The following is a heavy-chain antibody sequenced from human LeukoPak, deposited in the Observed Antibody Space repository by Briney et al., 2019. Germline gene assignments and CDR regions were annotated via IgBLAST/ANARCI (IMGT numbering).Heavy chain of an antibody. CDR2: IYYSGST. V-gene: IGHV4-61*05. CDR3: ARLQGGSAQN. D-gene: IGHD3-16*01. Sequence: KSSETLSLTCTVSGGSISSSSYYWGWIRQPPGKGLEWIGYIYYSGSTNYNPSLKSRVTISVDTSKNQFSLKLSSVTAADTAVYYCARLQGGSAQNWGQGTLVTVSS. CDR1: GGSISSSSYY. J-gene: IGHJ4*02.